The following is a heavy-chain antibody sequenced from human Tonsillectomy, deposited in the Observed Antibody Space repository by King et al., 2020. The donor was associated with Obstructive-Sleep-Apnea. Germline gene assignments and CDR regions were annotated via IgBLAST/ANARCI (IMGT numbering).Heavy chain of an antibody. Sequence: QLQESGPGLVKPSGTLSLTCAVSGGSISSSNWWSWVRQPPGEGLEWIREIYHSGSTNSHPSLKSRVTISVDKSKNQFSLKLSSVAAADTAVYYCAGEQIMPVVGRGFDYWGQGTLVSVSS. J-gene: IGHJ4*02. V-gene: IGHV4-4*02. CDR3: AGEQIMPVVGRGFDY. CDR1: GGSISSSNW. D-gene: IGHD6-19*01. CDR2: IYHSGST.